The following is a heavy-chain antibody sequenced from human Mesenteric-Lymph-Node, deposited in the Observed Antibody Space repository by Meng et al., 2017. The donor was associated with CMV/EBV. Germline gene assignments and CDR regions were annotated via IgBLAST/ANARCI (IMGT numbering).Heavy chain of an antibody. D-gene: IGHD3-16*01. CDR2: ISAYNGNT. CDR1: GYTFTVYY. J-gene: IGHJ5*02. CDR3: ANKGGFGAAVAQSRGNWFDP. Sequence: ASVKVSCKASGYTFTVYYMHWVRQAPGQGLEWMGWISAYNGNTNYAQKLQGRVTMTTDTSTSTVDMELSSLRSEDTAVYYCANKGGFGAAVAQSRGNWFDPWGQGTLVTVSS. V-gene: IGHV1-18*04.